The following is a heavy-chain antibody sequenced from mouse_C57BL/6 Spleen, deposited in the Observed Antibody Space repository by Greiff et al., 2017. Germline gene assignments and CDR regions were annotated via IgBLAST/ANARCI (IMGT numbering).Heavy chain of an antibody. Sequence: EVQLQQSGAELVKPGASVKLSCTASGFNIKDYYMHWVKQRPEQGLEWIGWIDPENGDTEYASKFQGKATITADPSSNTAYLQLSSLTSEDTAVYYCTTTVAPADFDHWGQGTTLTVSS. CDR3: TTTVAPADFDH. CDR2: IDPENGDT. V-gene: IGHV14-4*01. J-gene: IGHJ2*01. CDR1: GFNIKDYY. D-gene: IGHD1-1*01.